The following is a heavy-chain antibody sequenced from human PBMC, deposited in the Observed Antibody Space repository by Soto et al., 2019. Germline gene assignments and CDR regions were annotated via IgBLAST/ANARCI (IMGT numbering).Heavy chain of an antibody. V-gene: IGHV1-2*04. CDR3: ARGLGAVAGAPLDY. CDR1: GYTFTGYY. Sequence: QVQLVQSGAEVKKPGASVKVSCKASGYTFTGYYMHWVRQAPGQGLEWMGWINPNSGGTNYAQKLQGWVTMTRDTSISTAYMELSRLRSDDTAVYYCARGLGAVAGAPLDYWGQGTLVTVSS. CDR2: INPNSGGT. D-gene: IGHD6-19*01. J-gene: IGHJ4*02.